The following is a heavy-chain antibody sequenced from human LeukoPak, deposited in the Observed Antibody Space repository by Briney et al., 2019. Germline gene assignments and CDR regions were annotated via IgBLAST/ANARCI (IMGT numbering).Heavy chain of an antibody. CDR1: GLTLRGYW. D-gene: IGHD1/OR15-1a*01. Sequence: GGSLRLSCSASGLTLRGYWMHWVRQIPGKGLVWVSRIDSDGSGTSYADSVKGRFTISRDDVKNMLYLQMNSLRVEDTGLYYCSTVEHFWGQGTLVTVSS. CDR2: IDSDGSGT. V-gene: IGHV3-74*01. CDR3: STVEHF. J-gene: IGHJ4*02.